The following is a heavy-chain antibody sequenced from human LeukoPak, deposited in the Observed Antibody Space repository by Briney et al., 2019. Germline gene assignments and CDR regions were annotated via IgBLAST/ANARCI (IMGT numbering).Heavy chain of an antibody. CDR1: GFTFSFYA. D-gene: IGHD3-22*01. Sequence: GGSLRLSCAASGFTFSFYAMSLVRPAPGKGLQWVSSITSSGDGTYYADSVKGRFTITRDNSENTLYLQMHSLRAEDTAVYYCARDRPNYYGSDGHYYRRDGDYWGRGTLVSVSS. V-gene: IGHV3-23*01. J-gene: IGHJ4*02. CDR2: ITSSGDGT. CDR3: ARDRPNYYGSDGHYYRRDGDY.